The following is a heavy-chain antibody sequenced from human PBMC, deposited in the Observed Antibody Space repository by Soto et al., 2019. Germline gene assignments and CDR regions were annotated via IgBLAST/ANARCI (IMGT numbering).Heavy chain of an antibody. D-gene: IGHD1-26*01. V-gene: IGHV3-21*06. Sequence: EVQLVESGGGLVKPGGSLRLSCVDSGFTFSSYSMNWVRQAPGKGLEWVSYISSTSSPIFYADSLKGRFTISRDNAKNSLYRQMNSLRADVPAVYYCVRGGRDYTRDDVFDIWGQGTMVTVS. CDR3: VRGGRDYTRDDVFDI. J-gene: IGHJ3*02. CDR1: GFTFSSYS. CDR2: ISSTSSPI.